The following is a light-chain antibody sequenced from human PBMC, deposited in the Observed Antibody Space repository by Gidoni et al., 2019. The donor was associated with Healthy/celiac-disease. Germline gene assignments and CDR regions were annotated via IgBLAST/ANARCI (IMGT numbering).Light chain of an antibody. J-gene: IGKJ2*01. V-gene: IGKV1-5*03. CDR1: QSISSW. Sequence: DIQMTQYPSTLSASVGDRVTITCRASQSISSWLAWYQQNPGKAPKLLIYKASSLESGVPSRFSGSGSGTEFTLTISSRQPDDFATYYCQQYNSYSYTFGQGTKLEIK. CDR3: QQYNSYSYT. CDR2: KAS.